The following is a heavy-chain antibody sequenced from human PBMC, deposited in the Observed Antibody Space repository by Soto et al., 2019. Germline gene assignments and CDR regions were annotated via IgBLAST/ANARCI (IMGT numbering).Heavy chain of an antibody. CDR3: ARDLGYSGYDPVYYFDY. CDR1: GYTLTELS. V-gene: IGHV1-24*01. J-gene: IGHJ4*02. Sequence: ASVKPSCKVSGYTLTELSMHWVRQAPGKGLEWMGGFDPEDGETIYAQKFQGRVTMTEDTSTDTAYMELSSLRSEDTAVYYCARDLGYSGYDPVYYFDYWGRGTLVTVSS. D-gene: IGHD5-12*01. CDR2: FDPEDGET.